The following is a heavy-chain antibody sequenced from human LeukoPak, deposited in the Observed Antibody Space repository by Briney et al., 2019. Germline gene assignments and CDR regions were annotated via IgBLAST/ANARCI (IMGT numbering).Heavy chain of an antibody. D-gene: IGHD1-26*01. V-gene: IGHV1-8*01. J-gene: IGHJ4*02. CDR2: MNPNSGNT. CDR1: GYTFTSYD. Sequence: ASVKVSCKASGYTFTSYDINWVRQATGQGLEWMGWMNPNSGNTGYAQKFQGRVTMTRNTSISTAYMELSSLRSEDTAVYYCAGYSGSYRDFDYWGQGTLVTVSS. CDR3: AGYSGSYRDFDY.